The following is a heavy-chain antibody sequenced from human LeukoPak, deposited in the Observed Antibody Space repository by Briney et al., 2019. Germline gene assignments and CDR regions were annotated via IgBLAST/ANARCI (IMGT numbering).Heavy chain of an antibody. CDR3: AREGYVLLWFGELLS. D-gene: IGHD3-10*01. Sequence: ASVKVSCKASGYTLTSYYMHWVRQAPGQGLEWMGIINPSGGSTSYAQKFQGRVTMTRDTSTSTVYMELSSLRSEDTAVYYCAREGYVLLWFGELLSWGQGTLVTVSS. CDR2: INPSGGST. J-gene: IGHJ4*02. CDR1: GYTLTSYY. V-gene: IGHV1-46*01.